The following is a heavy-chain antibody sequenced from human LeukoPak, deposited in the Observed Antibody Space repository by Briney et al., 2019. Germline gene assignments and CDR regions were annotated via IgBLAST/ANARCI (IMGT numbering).Heavy chain of an antibody. CDR2: IYYSGST. J-gene: IGHJ3*02. Sequence: KPSETLSLTCTVSGGSISSSSYYWGWIRQPPGKGLEWMGSIYYSGSTYYNPSLKSRVTISVDTSKNQFSLKLSSVTAADTAVYYCASESAFDIWGQGTMVTVSS. CDR3: ASESAFDI. V-gene: IGHV4-39*07. CDR1: GGSISSSSYY.